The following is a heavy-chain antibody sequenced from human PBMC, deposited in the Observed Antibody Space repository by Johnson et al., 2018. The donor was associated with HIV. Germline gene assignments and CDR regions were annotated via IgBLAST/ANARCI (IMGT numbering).Heavy chain of an antibody. V-gene: IGHV3-11*04. D-gene: IGHD2-15*01. CDR2: ISSSGSII. Sequence: QVQLVESGGGLVQPGRSLKLSCAASGFTFSDYYMSWIRQAPGKGLEWVSYISSSGSIIYSADSMQGRFTNSRDNAKNSLYLQMNSLRAEDTALYYCARSKDCSGGSCPDGFDIWGQVTMVIVSS. CDR3: ARSKDCSGGSCPDGFDI. J-gene: IGHJ3*02. CDR1: GFTFSDYY.